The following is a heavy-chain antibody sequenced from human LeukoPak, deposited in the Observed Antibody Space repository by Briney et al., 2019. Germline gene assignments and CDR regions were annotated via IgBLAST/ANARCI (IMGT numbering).Heavy chain of an antibody. CDR2: ISSSGTTI. J-gene: IGHJ6*03. D-gene: IGHD3-3*01. CDR1: GFTFSSYE. Sequence: PGGSLRLSCAASGFTFSSYEMNWVRQAPRKGLEWVSYISSSGTTIYYADSVKGRFTISRDNAKNSLYLQMNSLRAEDTAVYYCARQVTIFGVLTMDVWGKGTTVTVSS. V-gene: IGHV3-48*03. CDR3: ARQVTIFGVLTMDV.